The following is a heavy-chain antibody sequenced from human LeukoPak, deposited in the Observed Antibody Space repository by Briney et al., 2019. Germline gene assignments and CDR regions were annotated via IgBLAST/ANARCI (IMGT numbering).Heavy chain of an antibody. CDR3: AKEGIAAAGTPYLDYYYGMDV. CDR2: ISWNSGSI. D-gene: IGHD6-13*01. CDR1: GFTFDDYA. J-gene: IGHJ6*02. Sequence: PGRSLRLSCAASGFTFDDYAMHWVRQAPGKGLEWVSGISWNSGSIGYADSVKGRFTISRDNAKNSLYLQMNSLRAEDTALYYCAKEGIAAAGTPYLDYYYGMDVWGQGTTVTVSS. V-gene: IGHV3-9*01.